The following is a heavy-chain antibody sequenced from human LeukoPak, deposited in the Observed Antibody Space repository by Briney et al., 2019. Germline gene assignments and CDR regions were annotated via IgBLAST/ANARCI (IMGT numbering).Heavy chain of an antibody. V-gene: IGHV3-21*01. CDR3: ARENPLPVVVIINPGDAFDF. CDR2: IGSSSSYI. D-gene: IGHD3-22*01. CDR1: GFTFSSYS. Sequence: PGGSLSLSCAASGFTFSSYSMNWVRQAPGKGLEWVSSIGSSSSYIHYADSVKGRFTISRDNAKNSLYLQMNSLRAEDTAVYYCARENPLPVVVIINPGDAFDFWGQGTMVTVSS. J-gene: IGHJ3*01.